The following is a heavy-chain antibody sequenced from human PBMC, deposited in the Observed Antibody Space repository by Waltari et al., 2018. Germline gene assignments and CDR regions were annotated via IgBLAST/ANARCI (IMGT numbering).Heavy chain of an antibody. Sequence: QVQLVQSGAEVKKPGSSVKVSCKASGGTFSSSAINWVRQAPGQGLEWMGGSSPIVGTANYAQKFQGRVTMTADESTSTAYMELSSLRSEDTAVYYCARAYYDSSGYSDYWGQGTLVTVSS. V-gene: IGHV1-69*01. CDR1: GGTFSSSA. D-gene: IGHD3-22*01. CDR2: SSPIVGTA. J-gene: IGHJ4*02. CDR3: ARAYYDSSGYSDY.